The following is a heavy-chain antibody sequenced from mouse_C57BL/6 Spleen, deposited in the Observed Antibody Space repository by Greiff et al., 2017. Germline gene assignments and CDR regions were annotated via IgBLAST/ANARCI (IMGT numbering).Heavy chain of an antibody. CDR2: FYPGSGSI. D-gene: IGHD1-1*01. CDR3: ARHGIITTVVADWYFDV. J-gene: IGHJ1*03. CDR1: GYTFTEYT. V-gene: IGHV1-62-2*01. Sequence: VQLQQSGAELVKPGASVKLSCKASGYTFTEYTIHWVKQRSGQGLGWIGWFYPGSGSIRYNEKFKDKATLTAAKSSSTVYMELSRLTSEDSAVYFCARHGIITTVVADWYFDVWGTGTTVTVSS.